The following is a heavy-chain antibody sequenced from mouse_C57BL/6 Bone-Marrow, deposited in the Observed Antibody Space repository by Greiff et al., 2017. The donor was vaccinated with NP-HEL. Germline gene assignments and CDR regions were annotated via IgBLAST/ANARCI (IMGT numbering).Heavy chain of an antibody. CDR2: IDPETGGT. Sequence: VQRVESGAELVRPGASVTLSCKASGYTFTDYEMHWVKQTPVHGLEWIGAIDPETGGTAYNQKFKGKAILTADKSSSTAYMELRSLTSEDAAVYYCTRPTIVSHWYFDVWGTGTTVTVSS. D-gene: IGHD2-5*01. J-gene: IGHJ1*03. CDR1: GYTFTDYE. V-gene: IGHV1-15*01. CDR3: TRPTIVSHWYFDV.